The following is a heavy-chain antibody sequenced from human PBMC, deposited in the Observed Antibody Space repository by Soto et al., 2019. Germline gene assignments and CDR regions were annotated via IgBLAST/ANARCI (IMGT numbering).Heavy chain of an antibody. CDR2: IYWDDDK. V-gene: IGHV2-5*02. CDR1: GFSLSTSGVG. J-gene: IGHJ6*02. Sequence: QITLKESGPTLVKPTQTLTLTCTFSGFSLSTSGVGVGWIRQPPGKALEWLALIYWDDDKRYSPSLKSRLTITKDTSKNQVVLTMTNMDPVDTATYYCAHTRYCIITSCPPTKWALDVWGQGTTVTVSS. CDR3: AHTRYCIITSCPPTKWALDV. D-gene: IGHD2-2*01.